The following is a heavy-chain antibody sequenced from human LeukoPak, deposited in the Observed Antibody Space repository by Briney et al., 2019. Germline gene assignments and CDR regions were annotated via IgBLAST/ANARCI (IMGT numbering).Heavy chain of an antibody. J-gene: IGHJ4*02. V-gene: IGHV4-59*01. CDR2: IYYSGST. CDR3: ARGSMITFWGVIVPFDY. D-gene: IGHD3-16*02. CDR1: GGSISSYY. Sequence: KPSVTLSLTCTVSGGSISSYYWSWIRQPPGKGLEWIGYIYYSGSTNYNPSLKSRVTISVDTSKNQFSLKLSSVTAADTAVYYCARGSMITFWGVIVPFDYWGQGTLVTVSS.